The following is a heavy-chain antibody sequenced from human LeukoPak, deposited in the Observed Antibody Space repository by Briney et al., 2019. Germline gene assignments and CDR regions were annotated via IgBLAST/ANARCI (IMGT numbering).Heavy chain of an antibody. CDR1: GFSFSTSE. CDR2: ISSSSSYI. CDR3: ARDLGHYYGSGTEGYFDY. D-gene: IGHD3-10*01. Sequence: GGSLRLSCAASGFSFSTSEMNWVRQAPGKGLEWVSSISSSSSYIYYADSVKGRFTISRDNAKNSLYLQMNSLRAEDTAVYYCARDLGHYYGSGTEGYFDYWGQGTLVTVSS. J-gene: IGHJ4*02. V-gene: IGHV3-21*01.